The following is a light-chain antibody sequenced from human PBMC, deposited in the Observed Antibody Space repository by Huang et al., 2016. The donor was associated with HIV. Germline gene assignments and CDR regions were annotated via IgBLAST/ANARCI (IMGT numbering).Light chain of an antibody. Sequence: DIQMTQSPSSLSASVGDRVTITCRASQTIRNYLNWYQQRPGKALELLIYTASTLQSGFPSRFSGSGSGTDFTLTISSLQAEDSATYYCQQSYNTPRTFGQGTHLEI. CDR3: QQSYNTPRT. CDR1: QTIRNY. V-gene: IGKV1-39*01. J-gene: IGKJ2*01. CDR2: TAS.